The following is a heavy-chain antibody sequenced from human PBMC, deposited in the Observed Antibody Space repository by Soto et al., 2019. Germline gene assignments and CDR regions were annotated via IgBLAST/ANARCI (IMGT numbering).Heavy chain of an antibody. CDR1: GGSFSGYY. CDR2: INHSGST. J-gene: IGHJ4*02. V-gene: IGHV4-34*01. D-gene: IGHD2-15*01. Sequence: PSETLSLTCAVYGGSFSGYYWSWIRQPPGKGLEWIGEINHSGSTNYNPSLKSRVTISVDTSKNQFSLKLSSVTAAYTAVYYCARRYGGNFDYWGQGTLVTVSS. CDR3: ARRYGGNFDY.